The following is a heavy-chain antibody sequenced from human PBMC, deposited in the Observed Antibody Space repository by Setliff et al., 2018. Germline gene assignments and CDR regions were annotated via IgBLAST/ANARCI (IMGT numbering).Heavy chain of an antibody. V-gene: IGHV4-61*09. CDR1: GDPMSSRRYY. CDR3: ARMSGFQYMDV. CDR2: IYTSWGT. J-gene: IGHJ6*03. Sequence: SETLSLTCTVSGDPMSSRRYYWAWIRQPAGKGLEWIGQIYTSWGTNYNPSLKSRVTISLDTSNNQFSLSLSSVTAADTAVYYCARMSGFQYMDVWGKGTTVTVSS. D-gene: IGHD3-3*01.